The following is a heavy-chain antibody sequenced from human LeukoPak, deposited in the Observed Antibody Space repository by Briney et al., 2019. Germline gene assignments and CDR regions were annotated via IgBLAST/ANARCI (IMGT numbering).Heavy chain of an antibody. CDR1: GFTFSSYA. CDR3: AKDWRGYSYGSDAFDI. J-gene: IGHJ3*02. V-gene: IGHV3-23*01. Sequence: PGGSLRLSCAASGFTFSSYAMSWVRQAPGKGREWVSAISGSGGSTYYADSVKGRFTISRDNSKNTLYLQMNSLRAEDTAVYYCAKDWRGYSYGSDAFDIWGQGTMVTVSS. CDR2: ISGSGGST. D-gene: IGHD5-18*01.